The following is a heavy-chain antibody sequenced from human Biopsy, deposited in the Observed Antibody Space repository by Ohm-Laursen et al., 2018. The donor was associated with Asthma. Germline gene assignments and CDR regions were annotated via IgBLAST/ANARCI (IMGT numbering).Heavy chain of an antibody. V-gene: IGHV1-3*01. CDR2: INAGNGNT. Sequence: ASVKVSCKASGYTFINYAIHWVRQAPGQRLEWMGWINAGNGNTKYSQKFQGRVTITRDTSASTAYMDLSSLRSEDTAVYYCARTYYDFLTGQVNDAFAMWGQGTVVTVSS. J-gene: IGHJ3*02. CDR1: GYTFINYA. CDR3: ARTYYDFLTGQVNDAFAM. D-gene: IGHD3-9*01.